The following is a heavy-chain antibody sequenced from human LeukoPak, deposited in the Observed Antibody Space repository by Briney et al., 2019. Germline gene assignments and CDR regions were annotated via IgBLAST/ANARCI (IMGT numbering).Heavy chain of an antibody. CDR1: GGSISSGGYY. V-gene: IGHV4-30-2*01. Sequence: SETLSLTCTVSGGSISSGGYYWSWIRQPPGKGLEWIGYIYHSGSTYYNPSLKSRVTISVGRSKNQFSLKLSSVTAADTAAYYCARSGGSSPATPPFDYWGQGTLVTVSS. CDR3: ARSGGSSPATPPFDY. CDR2: IYHSGST. D-gene: IGHD6-6*01. J-gene: IGHJ4*02.